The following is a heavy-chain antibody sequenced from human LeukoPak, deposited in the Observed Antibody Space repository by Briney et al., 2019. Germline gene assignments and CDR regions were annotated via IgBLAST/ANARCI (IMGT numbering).Heavy chain of an antibody. CDR3: AKADCSGGSCYFDY. D-gene: IGHD2-15*01. CDR1: GFTFSSYG. CDR2: ISYDGSNK. J-gene: IGHJ4*02. V-gene: IGHV3-30*18. Sequence: GGSLRLSCAASGFTFSSYGMHWVRQAPGKGLEWVAVISYDGSNKYYADSVKGRFTISRDNSKNTLYLQMNSPRAEDTAVYYCAKADCSGGSCYFDYWGQGTLVTVSS.